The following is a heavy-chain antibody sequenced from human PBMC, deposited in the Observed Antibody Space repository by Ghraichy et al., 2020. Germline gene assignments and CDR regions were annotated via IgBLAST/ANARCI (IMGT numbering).Heavy chain of an antibody. V-gene: IGHV3-23*01. J-gene: IGHJ6*02. CDR1: GFTFSSYA. Sequence: GGSLRLSCAASGFTFSSYAMSWVRQAPGKGLEWVSAISGSGGSTYYADSVKGRFTISRDNSKNTLYLQMNSLRAEDTAVYYCAKDPRYSYHYYYYGMDAWGQGTTVTVSS. CDR3: AKDPRYSYHYYYYGMDA. D-gene: IGHD3-16*01. CDR2: ISGSGGST.